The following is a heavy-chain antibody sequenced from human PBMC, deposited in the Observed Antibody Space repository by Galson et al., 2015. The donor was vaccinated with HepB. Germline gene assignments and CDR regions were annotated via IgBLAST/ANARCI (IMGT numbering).Heavy chain of an antibody. CDR1: GFTFSSYS. CDR2: ISSSSSYI. J-gene: IGHJ6*02. D-gene: IGHD6-13*01. V-gene: IGHV3-21*01. Sequence: SLRLSCAASGFTFSSYSMNWVRQAPGKGLEWVSSISSSSSYIYYADSVKGRFTIPRDNAKNSLYLQMNSLRAEDTAVYYCARDQDSSSWYNYYGMDVWGQGTTVTVSS. CDR3: ARDQDSSSWYNYYGMDV.